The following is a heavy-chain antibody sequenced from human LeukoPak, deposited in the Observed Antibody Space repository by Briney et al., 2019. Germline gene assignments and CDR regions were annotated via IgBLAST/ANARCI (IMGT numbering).Heavy chain of an antibody. J-gene: IGHJ4*02. V-gene: IGHV3-74*01. CDR1: GFTFSSYW. CDR2: INSDGSST. CDR3: ARDLSPQLEPPGDY. D-gene: IGHD1-1*01. Sequence: GGSLRLSCAASGFTFSSYWMHWVRQAPGKGVVWVSRINSDGSSTSYADSVKGRFTISRDNAKNTLYLQMNSLRAEDTAVYYCARDLSPQLEPPGDYWGQGTLVTVSS.